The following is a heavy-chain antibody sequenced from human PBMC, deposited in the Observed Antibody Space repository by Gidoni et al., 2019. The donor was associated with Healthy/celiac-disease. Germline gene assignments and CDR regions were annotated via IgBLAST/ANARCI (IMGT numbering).Heavy chain of an antibody. CDR2: IRSKAYDGTT. CDR3: TRGRDAYDYDFWSGYPGNEGYWYFDL. V-gene: IGHV3-49*03. CDR1: GFTSGEFA. D-gene: IGHD3-3*01. Sequence: EVQLVDSGGGLVQPGRSLRLSCTASGFTSGEFAMSWFLQAPGNGLEWVGFIRSKAYDGTTEYAAAVKGRFTISRDDSKSIAYLQMNSLKTEDTAVYYCTRGRDAYDYDFWSGYPGNEGYWYFDLWGRGTLVTVSS. J-gene: IGHJ2*01.